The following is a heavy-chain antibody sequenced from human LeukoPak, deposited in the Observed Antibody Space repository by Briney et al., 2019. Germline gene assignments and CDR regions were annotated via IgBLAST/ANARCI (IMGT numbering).Heavy chain of an antibody. D-gene: IGHD3-22*01. V-gene: IGHV1-2*02. CDR1: GYTFTDYY. Sequence: ASVKVSCKASGYTFTDYYIHWVRQAPGQGLEWMGWIKPNSGGTNSAQKFQGRVTMTRDMSTSTVYMELSSLRSEDTAVYYCASYSNYDSSGYYPLWGQGTLVTVSS. CDR2: IKPNSGGT. J-gene: IGHJ4*02. CDR3: ASYSNYDSSGYYPL.